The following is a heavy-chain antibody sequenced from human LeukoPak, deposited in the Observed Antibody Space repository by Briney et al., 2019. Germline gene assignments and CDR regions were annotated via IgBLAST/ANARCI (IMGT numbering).Heavy chain of an antibody. Sequence: SCKASGYTFTSYAMHWVRQAPGKGLEWVAVISYDGSNKYYADSVKGRFTISRDNSKNTLYLQMNSLRAEDTAVYYCARSYGQDYSPGYWGQGTLVTVSS. CDR1: GYTFTSYA. D-gene: IGHD5-18*01. V-gene: IGHV3-30*04. CDR2: ISYDGSNK. CDR3: ARSYGQDYSPGY. J-gene: IGHJ4*02.